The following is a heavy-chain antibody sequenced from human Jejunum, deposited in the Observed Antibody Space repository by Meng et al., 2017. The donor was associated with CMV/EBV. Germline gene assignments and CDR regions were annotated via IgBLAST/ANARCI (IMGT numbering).Heavy chain of an antibody. Sequence: CTFSGFSLSTSGVGVGWIRQPPEKALEWLALIYWNDDKRYSPSLKSRLTITKDTSKNQVVLTMTNMDPVDTATYYCAHTRAALPLFDPWGQGTLVTVSS. CDR3: AHTRAALPLFDP. CDR2: IYWNDDK. D-gene: IGHD2-15*01. CDR1: GFSLSTSGVG. V-gene: IGHV2-5*01. J-gene: IGHJ5*02.